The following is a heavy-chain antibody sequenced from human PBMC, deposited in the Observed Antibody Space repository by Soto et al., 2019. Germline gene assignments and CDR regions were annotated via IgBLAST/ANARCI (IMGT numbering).Heavy chain of an antibody. J-gene: IGHJ6*02. CDR3: ARDKGSYDFWSGYSIGPYGMDV. Sequence: GASVKVSCKASGGTFSSYAISWVRQAPGQGLEWMGGIIPIFGTANYAQKFQGRVTITADESTNTAYMELSSLRSEDTAVYYCARDKGSYDFWSGYSIGPYGMDVWGQGTTVTVSS. CDR1: GGTFSSYA. D-gene: IGHD3-3*01. CDR2: IIPIFGTA. V-gene: IGHV1-69*13.